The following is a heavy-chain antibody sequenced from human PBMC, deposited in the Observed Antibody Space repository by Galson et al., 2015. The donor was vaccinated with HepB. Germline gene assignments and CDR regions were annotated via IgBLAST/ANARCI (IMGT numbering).Heavy chain of an antibody. D-gene: IGHD2-21*01. J-gene: IGHJ4*02. Sequence: SLRLSCAASGFTFSSYAMSWVRQAPGKGLEWVSAISGSGGSTYYADSVKGRFTISRDNSKNTLYLQMNSLRAEDTAVYYCAKDVFGVVVVIAGGGYFDYWGQGTLVTVSS. CDR1: GFTFSSYA. CDR2: ISGSGGST. V-gene: IGHV3-23*01. CDR3: AKDVFGVVVVIAGGGYFDY.